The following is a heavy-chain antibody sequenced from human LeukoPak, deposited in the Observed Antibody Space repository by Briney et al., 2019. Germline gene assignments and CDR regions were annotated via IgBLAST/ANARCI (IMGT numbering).Heavy chain of an antibody. Sequence: SETLSLTCTVSCDSNFCSVFFLGWLRPPPGKGLERICRIFFNGGPHYNPSLKSRVTISVDTSKNQFFLRLTSVSAADTAVYYCARNRSITVVRGGHGTEKNNLFDPWGQGTLVTVSS. J-gene: IGHJ5*02. D-gene: IGHD3-10*01. CDR3: ARNRSITVVRGGHGTEKNNLFDP. V-gene: IGHV4-39*01. CDR2: IFFNGGP. CDR1: CDSNFCSVFF.